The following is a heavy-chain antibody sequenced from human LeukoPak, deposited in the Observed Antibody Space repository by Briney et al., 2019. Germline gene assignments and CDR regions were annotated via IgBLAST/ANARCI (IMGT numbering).Heavy chain of an antibody. CDR3: AKEGSWAFDI. Sequence: GGSLRLSCAASGFTFDDYAMHWVRQAPGKGLEWVSGISWNSGSIGYADSVKGRFTISRDNAKNSLYLQMNSLRAEDMALYYCAKEGSWAFDIWGQGTMVTVSS. CDR1: GFTFDDYA. J-gene: IGHJ3*02. CDR2: ISWNSGSI. V-gene: IGHV3-9*03. D-gene: IGHD3-10*01.